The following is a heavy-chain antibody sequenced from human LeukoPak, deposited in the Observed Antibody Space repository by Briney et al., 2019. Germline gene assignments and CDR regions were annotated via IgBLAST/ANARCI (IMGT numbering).Heavy chain of an antibody. CDR3: ATEANTAMTT. Sequence: GGSLRLSSAASGFTFSRYWMHWVRQAPGKGLVWVARINSDETSTSYAASVKGRFTISRDNAKNTLYLQMNSLRAEDTAVYYCATEANTAMTTWGQGTLVTVSS. D-gene: IGHD5-18*01. J-gene: IGHJ5*02. V-gene: IGHV3-74*01. CDR2: INSDETST. CDR1: GFTFSRYW.